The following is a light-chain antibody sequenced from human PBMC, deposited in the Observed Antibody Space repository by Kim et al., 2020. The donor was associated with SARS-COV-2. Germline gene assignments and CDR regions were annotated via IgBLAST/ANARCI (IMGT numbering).Light chain of an antibody. V-gene: IGKV4-1*01. CDR3: QQSYTTPLT. CDR1: QSVLSSSNNRNY. J-gene: IGKJ4*01. Sequence: DIVMTQSPDSLAVSLGERATIKCKSSQSVLSSSNNRNYLAWYHQKPGQHPRLLIYWASTRESGVPDRFSGSGSGTDFTLTISSLQAEDVAVYYCQQSYTTPLTFGGGTKVDIK. CDR2: WAS.